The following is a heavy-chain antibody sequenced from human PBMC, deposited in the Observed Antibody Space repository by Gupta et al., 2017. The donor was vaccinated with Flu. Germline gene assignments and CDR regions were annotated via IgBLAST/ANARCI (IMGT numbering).Heavy chain of an antibody. D-gene: IGHD2-2*02. Sequence: GFTFDDYTMHWVRQAPGKGREWVSLSSGDGGSTYYADSVKGRFTISRDNSKNSLYLQMNSLRTEDTALYYCAREKYQLLYSPSMDVGGKGTTVTVSS. CDR1: GFTFDDYT. CDR3: AREKYQLLYSPSMDV. CDR2: SSGDGGST. V-gene: IGHV3-43*01. J-gene: IGHJ6*03.